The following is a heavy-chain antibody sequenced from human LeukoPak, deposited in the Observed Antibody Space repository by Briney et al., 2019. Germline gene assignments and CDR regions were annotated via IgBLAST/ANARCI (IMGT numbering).Heavy chain of an antibody. CDR3: ARGRPEDY. D-gene: IGHD2-2*01. J-gene: IGHJ4*02. CDR2: IGVTSSIV. CDR1: GFTFSSSS. V-gene: IGHV3-48*02. Sequence: GSLRLSRAASGFTFSSSSMNWVRQAPGKGLEWISYIGVTSSIVYYSDSVKGRFTISRDNAENSLYLQMNSLRDEDTAVYYCARGRPEDYWGQGTLVTVSS.